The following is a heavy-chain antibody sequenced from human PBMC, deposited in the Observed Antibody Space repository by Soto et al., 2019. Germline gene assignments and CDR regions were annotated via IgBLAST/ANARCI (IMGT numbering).Heavy chain of an antibody. J-gene: IGHJ5*02. CDR1: GGSISSSSYY. Sequence: QLQLQESGPGLVKPSETLSLTCTVSGGSISSSSYYWGWIRQPPGKGLEWIGSIYYSGSTYYNPSLKSRVTISVDTSRHPFALKLISVTTADTSVYFCVRNTGYCSGGRRYWVAPWGKRTLVTVSS. V-gene: IGHV4-39*01. D-gene: IGHD2-15*01. CDR2: IYYSGST. CDR3: VRNTGYCSGGRRYWVAP.